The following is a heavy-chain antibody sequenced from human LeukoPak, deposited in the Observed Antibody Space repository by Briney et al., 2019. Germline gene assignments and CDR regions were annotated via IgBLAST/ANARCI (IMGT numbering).Heavy chain of an antibody. J-gene: IGHJ6*03. Sequence: SETLSLTCTVSGGSISSSSYYWGWIRQPPGKGLEWIGSIYYSGSTYYNPSLKSRVTISVDTSKNQFSLKLSSVTAADTAVYYCASSGDYSKSYYYYYYMDVWGKGTTVTVSS. CDR1: GGSISSSSYY. V-gene: IGHV4-39*01. D-gene: IGHD4-11*01. CDR2: IYYSGST. CDR3: ASSGDYSKSYYYYYYMDV.